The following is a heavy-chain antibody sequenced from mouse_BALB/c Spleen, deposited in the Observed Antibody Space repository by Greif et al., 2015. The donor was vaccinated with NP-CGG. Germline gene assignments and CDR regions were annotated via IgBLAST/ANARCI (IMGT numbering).Heavy chain of an antibody. D-gene: IGHD1-1*01. CDR3: AREYYGSSYWYFDV. CDR2: ISNLAYSI. J-gene: IGHJ1*01. CDR1: GFTFSDYG. Sequence: EVMLVESGGGLVQPGGSRKLSCAASGFTFSDYGMAWVRQAPGKGPEWVAFISNLAYSIYYADTVTGRFTISRENAKNTLYLEMSSVRSDDAAMYYCAREYYGSSYWYFDVVGAGATVTVSS. V-gene: IGHV5-15*02.